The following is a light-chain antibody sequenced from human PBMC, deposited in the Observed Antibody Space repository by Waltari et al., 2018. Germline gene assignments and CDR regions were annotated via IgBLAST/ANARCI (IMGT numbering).Light chain of an antibody. Sequence: QSALTQPASVSGSPGQSITISCTGTTSDIGDYDYVSWYQHHPGRAPKLIIYGVNNRPSGVSNRFSGSKSGNTASLTISGLQADDESDYYCTSDSFNGNVIFGGGTKLTVL. J-gene: IGLJ2*01. CDR3: TSDSFNGNVI. V-gene: IGLV2-14*01. CDR2: GVN. CDR1: TSDIGDYDY.